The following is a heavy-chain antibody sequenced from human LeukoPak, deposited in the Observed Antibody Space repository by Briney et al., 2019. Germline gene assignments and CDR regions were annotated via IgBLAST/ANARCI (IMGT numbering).Heavy chain of an antibody. Sequence: GGSLRLSCAASGFTFSSYGMHWVRQAPGKGLEWVAVISYDGGNKYYADSVKGRFTISRDNSKKTLYLQMNSLRAEDTAEYYCASDSQQLVYNFDYWGQGTLVTVSS. J-gene: IGHJ4*02. CDR1: GFTFSSYG. V-gene: IGHV3-30*03. CDR3: ASDSQQLVYNFDY. D-gene: IGHD6-13*01. CDR2: ISYDGGNK.